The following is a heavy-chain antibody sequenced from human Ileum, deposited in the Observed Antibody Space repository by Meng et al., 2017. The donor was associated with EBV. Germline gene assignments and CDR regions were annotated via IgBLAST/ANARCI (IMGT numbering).Heavy chain of an antibody. J-gene: IGHJ4*02. CDR3: ARDSSSSAYSPFDY. D-gene: IGHD3-22*01. Sequence: QVPLQQSGPGQVKTSHTLSRHCANSGDSVSSISAAWNWIRQSPSRGLEWLGRTYYRSKWYNDYAVSVKSRITINPDTSKNQFSLQLNSVTPEDTAVYYCARDSSSSAYSPFDYWGQGTLVTVSS. CDR1: GDSVSSISAA. CDR2: TYYRSKWYN. V-gene: IGHV6-1*01.